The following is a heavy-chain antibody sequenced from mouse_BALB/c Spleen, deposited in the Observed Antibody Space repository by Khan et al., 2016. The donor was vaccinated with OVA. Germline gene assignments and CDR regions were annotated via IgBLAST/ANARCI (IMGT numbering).Heavy chain of an antibody. CDR3: ARNRGGYFDV. J-gene: IGHJ1*01. Sequence: QVQLKESGPGLVQPSQSLSITCTVSGFSLTSYGVHWVRQSPGKGLEWLGVIWSGGNTDYNATFISRLSISKDISKSQVFFKMNSLQANDTAIFYCARNRGGYFDVWGAGTTVTVSS. CDR1: GFSLTSYG. V-gene: IGHV2-2*02. CDR2: IWSGGNT.